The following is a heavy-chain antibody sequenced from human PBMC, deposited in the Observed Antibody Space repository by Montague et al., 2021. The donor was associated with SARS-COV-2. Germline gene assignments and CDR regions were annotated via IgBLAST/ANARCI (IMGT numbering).Heavy chain of an antibody. CDR1: GGSFSDYF. V-gene: IGHV4-34*01. D-gene: IGHD3-22*01. CDR2: INHRGTS. CDR3: ARGRQHFNMIVVVMTGGEYYFDS. Sequence: ETLSLTCAVYGGSFSDYFWTWIRQHAGKGLEWIGEINHRGTSNYNPSLKSRVSISVDTSKNQFSLYLGSVTAADTAVYYCARGRQHFNMIVVVMTGGEYYFDSWGQGTLVTVSS. J-gene: IGHJ4*02.